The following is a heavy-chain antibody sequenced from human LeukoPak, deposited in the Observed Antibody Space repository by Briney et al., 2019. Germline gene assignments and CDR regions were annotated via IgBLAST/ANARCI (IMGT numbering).Heavy chain of an antibody. V-gene: IGHV3-21*01. CDR3: ARGDGSSGYFF. J-gene: IGHJ4*02. CDR2: ITRSYV. CDR1: EFTFSSYS. D-gene: IGHD3-22*01. Sequence: PGGSLRLSCAASEFTFSSYSMNWVRQAPGKGLEWVSSITRSYVYYADSVKGRFTISKDNAKNSLFLQMNSLRAEDTAVYYCARGDGSSGYFFWGQGTLVTVSS.